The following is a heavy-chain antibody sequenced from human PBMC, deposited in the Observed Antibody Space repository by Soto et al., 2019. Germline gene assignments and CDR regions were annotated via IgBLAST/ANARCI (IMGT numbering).Heavy chain of an antibody. CDR3: TRDDYGDYAFDY. J-gene: IGHJ4*02. D-gene: IGHD4-17*01. CDR2: VRSKAYGATA. CDR1: GFTFGDYA. Sequence: GGSXRLSCTASGFTFGDYAMSWFRQAPGKGLEWVGFVRSKAYGATAEYAASVRGRFTISRDDSKGIAYLQMNSLKTEDTAVYYCTRDDYGDYAFDYWGQGTLVTVSS. V-gene: IGHV3-49*03.